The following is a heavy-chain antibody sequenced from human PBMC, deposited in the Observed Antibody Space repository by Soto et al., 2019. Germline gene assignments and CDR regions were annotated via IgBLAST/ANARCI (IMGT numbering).Heavy chain of an antibody. J-gene: IGHJ4*02. Sequence: TSETLSLTCIVSGESISSSSYYWGWIRQPPWKGLEWIGSIYYSGRTYYNPSFKSRVTISIDTSKNQFSLKLSSVTATDTAVYYCARQRTTVVTQAYFDHWGQGALVTVSS. CDR2: IYYSGRT. CDR3: ARQRTTVVTQAYFDH. CDR1: GESISSSSYY. D-gene: IGHD2-21*02. V-gene: IGHV4-39*01.